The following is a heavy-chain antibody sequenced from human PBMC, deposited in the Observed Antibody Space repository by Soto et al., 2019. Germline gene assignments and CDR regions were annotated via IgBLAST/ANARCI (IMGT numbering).Heavy chain of an antibody. J-gene: IGHJ4*02. Sequence: PGGSLRLSCAASGFTFSSYSMNWVRQAPGKGLEWVSSISSSSTYIYYADSVKGRFTISRDNAKNSLFLQMNSLRAEDTAVYYCARGSYYDILTGYYGFDYWGQGTLVTVSS. D-gene: IGHD3-9*01. CDR2: ISSSSTYI. CDR1: GFTFSSYS. V-gene: IGHV3-21*01. CDR3: ARGSYYDILTGYYGFDY.